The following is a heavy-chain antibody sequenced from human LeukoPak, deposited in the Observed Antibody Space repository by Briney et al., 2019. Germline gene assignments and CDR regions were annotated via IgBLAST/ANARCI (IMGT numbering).Heavy chain of an antibody. CDR1: GGSISSSSYY. CDR3: ARDLMYSSTWETFN. D-gene: IGHD6-13*01. CDR2: IYYSGST. V-gene: IGHV4-39*07. Sequence: SETLSLTCTVSGGSISSSSYYWGWIRQPPGKGLEWIGSIYYSGSTYYNPSLKSRVTISVDTSKNQFSLKLSSVTAADTAVYYCARDLMYSSTWETFNWGQGTLVTVSS. J-gene: IGHJ4*02.